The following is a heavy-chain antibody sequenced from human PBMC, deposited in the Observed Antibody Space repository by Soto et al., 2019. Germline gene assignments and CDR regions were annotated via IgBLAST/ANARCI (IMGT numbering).Heavy chain of an antibody. CDR2: INQDGSER. CDR1: GLTFRNDW. Sequence: XGSLRLSCAGSGLTFRNDWLSGVRQAPGKGLEWVANINQDGSERYYVDSVRGRFTISRDNVENSLYLQLNSLRPEDTAVYYCAVYGYGVSAAAYWGQGTLVTVSS. V-gene: IGHV3-7*03. D-gene: IGHD4-17*01. CDR3: AVYGYGVSAAAY. J-gene: IGHJ4*02.